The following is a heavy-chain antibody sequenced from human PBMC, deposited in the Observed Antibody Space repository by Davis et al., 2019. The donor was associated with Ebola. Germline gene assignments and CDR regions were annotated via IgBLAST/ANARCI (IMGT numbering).Heavy chain of an antibody. CDR3: AKDRCSGGSCHFDY. D-gene: IGHD2-15*01. V-gene: IGHV3-23*01. CDR2: DSGSGRGT. Sequence: PGGSLRPSFIPPGFTFNNYAMNWVRQAPGRGLEWVPSDSGSGRGTFYADSVKGRFTISRDNAKNSLYLQMNSLRSDDTALYYFAKDRCSGGSCHFDYWGQGTLVTVSS. CDR1: GFTFNNYA. J-gene: IGHJ4*02.